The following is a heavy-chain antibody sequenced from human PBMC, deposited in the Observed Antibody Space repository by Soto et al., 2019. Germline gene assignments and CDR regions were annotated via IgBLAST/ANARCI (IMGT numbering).Heavy chain of an antibody. J-gene: IGHJ6*02. Sequence: ASVKVSCKASGYTFTSYGISWVRQAPGQGLEWMGWISAYNGNTNYAQKLQGRVTMTTDTSTSTAYMELRSLRSDDTAVYYCAREKQLVPDYYYYGMNVWGQGTTVTVSS. V-gene: IGHV1-18*01. CDR1: GYTFTSYG. CDR2: ISAYNGNT. D-gene: IGHD6-6*01. CDR3: AREKQLVPDYYYYGMNV.